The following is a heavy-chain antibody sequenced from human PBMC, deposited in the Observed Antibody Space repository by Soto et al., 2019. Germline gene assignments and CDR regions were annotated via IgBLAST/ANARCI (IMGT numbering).Heavy chain of an antibody. Sequence: GGSLRLSCAASGFTFSSYWMSWVRQAPGKGLEWVANIKQDGSEKYYVDSVKGRFTISRDNAKNSLYLQMNSLRAEDTAVYYCARDGDFWSGPYYYYYYMDVWSKGTTVTVSS. CDR3: ARDGDFWSGPYYYYYYMDV. V-gene: IGHV3-7*01. D-gene: IGHD3-3*01. J-gene: IGHJ6*03. CDR1: GFTFSSYW. CDR2: IKQDGSEK.